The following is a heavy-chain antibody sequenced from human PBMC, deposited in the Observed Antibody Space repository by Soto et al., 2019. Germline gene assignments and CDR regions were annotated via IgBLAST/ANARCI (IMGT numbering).Heavy chain of an antibody. V-gene: IGHV4-59*01. CDR1: GGSISSYY. Sequence: PSETLSLTCTVSGGSISSYYWSWIRQPPGKGLEWIGYIYYSGSTNYNPSLKSRVTISVDTSKNQFSLKLSSVTAADTAVYYCARDRWLELQSGSYYYGMDVWGQGTTVTGSS. CDR2: IYYSGST. CDR3: ARDRWLELQSGSYYYGMDV. D-gene: IGHD2-15*01. J-gene: IGHJ6*02.